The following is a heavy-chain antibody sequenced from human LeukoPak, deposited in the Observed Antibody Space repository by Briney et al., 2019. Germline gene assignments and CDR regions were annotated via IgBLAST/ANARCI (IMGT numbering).Heavy chain of an antibody. V-gene: IGHV1-2*06. J-gene: IGHJ6*02. CDR1: GYTFTSYA. D-gene: IGHD4-11*01. CDR2: INPNSGGT. CDR3: ARLDYSNAYYYGMDV. Sequence: ASVKVSCKASGYTFTSYAMHWVRQAPGQGLEWMGRINPNSGGTNYAQKFQGRVTMTRDTSISTAYMELSRLRSDDTAVYYCARLDYSNAYYYGMDVWGQGTTVTVSS.